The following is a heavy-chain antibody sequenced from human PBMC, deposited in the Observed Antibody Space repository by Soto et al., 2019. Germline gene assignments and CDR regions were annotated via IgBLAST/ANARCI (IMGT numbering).Heavy chain of an antibody. CDR3: PKRHYYGSGSFALAT. Sequence: EVRLLESGGGLVQPGGSLRLSCAGSGFTFSSNAMSWVRQAPGKGLEWVSSVSGDGYASDYADSVKGRFTVSRHNSKNTLYLQMNSLRAEDTAVYYCPKRHYYGSGSFALATGGQGTLVTVSS. CDR1: GFTFSSNA. V-gene: IGHV3-23*01. D-gene: IGHD3-10*01. CDR2: VSGDGYAS. J-gene: IGHJ4*03.